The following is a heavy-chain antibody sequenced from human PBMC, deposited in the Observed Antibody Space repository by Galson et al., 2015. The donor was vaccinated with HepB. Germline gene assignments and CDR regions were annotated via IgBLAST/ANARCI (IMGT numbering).Heavy chain of an antibody. D-gene: IGHD3-22*01. CDR2: ISAYNGNT. Sequence: SVKVSCKASGYTFTSYGISWVRQAPGQGLEWMGWISAYNGNTNYAQKLQGRVTMTTDTSTSTAYMELRSLRSDDTAVYYCARDPSYHDSSGYYVAPDYWGQGTLVTVSS. V-gene: IGHV1-18*01. CDR3: ARDPSYHDSSGYYVAPDY. J-gene: IGHJ4*02. CDR1: GYTFTSYG.